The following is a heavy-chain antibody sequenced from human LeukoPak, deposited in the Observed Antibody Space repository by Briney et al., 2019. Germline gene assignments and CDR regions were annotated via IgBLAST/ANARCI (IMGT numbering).Heavy chain of an antibody. CDR3: AKDIRPHLLWFGEDVGSFDY. Sequence: PGGSLRLSCAASGFTFDDYAMHWVRQAPGKGLEWVSGISWNSGSMGYADSVKGRFTISRDNAKNSLYLQMNSLRAEDTALYYCAKDIRPHLLWFGEDVGSFDYWGQGTLVTVSS. J-gene: IGHJ4*02. D-gene: IGHD3-10*01. CDR1: GFTFDDYA. CDR2: ISWNSGSM. V-gene: IGHV3-9*01.